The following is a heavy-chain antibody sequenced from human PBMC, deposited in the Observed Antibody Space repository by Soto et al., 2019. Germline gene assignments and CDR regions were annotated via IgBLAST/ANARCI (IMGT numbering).Heavy chain of an antibody. D-gene: IGHD3-22*01. CDR2: LYSGGGT. CDR1: GITVSNNN. J-gene: IGHJ4*02. V-gene: IGHV3-53*02. Sequence: EVQLVETGGGLIQPGGSLRLSCAVSGITVSNNNMNWVRQAPGEGLEWVSVLYSGGGTDYAESAKGRFTISQDTSKNTLYLQMTSLRVEDTAVYFCTTEHDFYDSGAVRGRHFDYWGQGTLVNVSS. CDR3: TTEHDFYDSGAVRGRHFDY.